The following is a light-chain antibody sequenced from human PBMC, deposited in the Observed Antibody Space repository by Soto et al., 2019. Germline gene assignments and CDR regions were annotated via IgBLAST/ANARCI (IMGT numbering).Light chain of an antibody. CDR3: QQYNSYSSGT. CDR1: QSINSW. Sequence: DIQMTQSPSTLSASVGDRVTITCRASQSINSWLAWYQQQPGKVPKLLIYKASSLESGVPSRFSGSGSGTEFTLTINSLQPDDFAIYYCQQYNSYSSGTFGQGTKVEIK. J-gene: IGKJ1*01. CDR2: KAS. V-gene: IGKV1-5*03.